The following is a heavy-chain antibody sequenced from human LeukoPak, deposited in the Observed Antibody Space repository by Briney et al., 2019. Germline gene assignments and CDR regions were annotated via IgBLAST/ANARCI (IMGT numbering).Heavy chain of an antibody. CDR3: ARGDGDLYYFDY. D-gene: IGHD5-24*01. CDR1: GFTFDDYD. Sequence: GGSLRLSCAASGFTFDDYDMNWVRQAPGKGLEWVSSISSSSSYIYYADSVKGRFTISRDNAKNSLYLQMNSLRAEDTAVYYCARGDGDLYYFDYWGQGTLVTVSS. J-gene: IGHJ4*02. CDR2: ISSSSSYI. V-gene: IGHV3-21*01.